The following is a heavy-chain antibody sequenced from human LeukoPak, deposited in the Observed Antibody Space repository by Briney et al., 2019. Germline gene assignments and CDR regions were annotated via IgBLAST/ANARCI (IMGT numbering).Heavy chain of an antibody. D-gene: IGHD2-2*01. CDR1: GFTFSSYA. V-gene: IGHV3-23*01. CDR3: ATDCSSTSCFDY. CDR2: ISGSGGST. Sequence: GGSLRLSCAASGFTFSSYAMSWVRQARGKGLEWVSAISGSGGSTYYADSVKGRFTISRDNSKITLYLQMNSLRAEDTAVYYCATDCSSTSCFDYWGQGTLVTVSS. J-gene: IGHJ4*02.